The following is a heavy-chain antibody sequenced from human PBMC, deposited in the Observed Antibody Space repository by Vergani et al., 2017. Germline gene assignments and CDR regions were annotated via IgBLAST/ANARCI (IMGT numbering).Heavy chain of an antibody. D-gene: IGHD2-2*01. Sequence: DVQLVESGGGLVQPGGSLRLSCGASGFILSRYAVSWVRRAPGKGVEWVSAISGSGGSTYYADSVKGRFTISRENSKNTLYLQMNSLRADATTVHYCAIASIVLQAAITGIRAYYYYYMDVWGKGTPVTVS. CDR2: ISGSGGST. CDR3: AIASIVLQAAITGIRAYYYYYMDV. V-gene: IGHV3-23*04. CDR1: GFILSRYA. J-gene: IGHJ6*03.